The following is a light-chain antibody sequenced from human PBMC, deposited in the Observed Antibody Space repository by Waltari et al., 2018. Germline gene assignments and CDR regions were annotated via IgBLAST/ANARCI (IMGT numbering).Light chain of an antibody. CDR2: GAS. CDR3: RQHNSWPPNT. CDR1: QSINNN. J-gene: IGKJ2*01. Sequence: DIVMTQSPATLSLSPGERATLSCRASQSINNNLAWYHQKPGQAPRLLIYGASTRTTASPAGFIGSGSGTEFSLTIISLQAEDYAVDYYRQHNSWPPNTFGQGTRLEIK. V-gene: IGKV3-15*01.